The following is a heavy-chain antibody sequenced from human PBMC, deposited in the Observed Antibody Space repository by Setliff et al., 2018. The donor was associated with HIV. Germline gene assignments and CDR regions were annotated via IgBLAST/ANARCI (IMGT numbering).Heavy chain of an antibody. V-gene: IGHV3-48*03. CDR2: ISSSGDTK. Sequence: GGSLRLSCAASGFTFSFYEMNWVRQAPGKGLAWVSYISSSGDTKYYADSVKGRFTISRDNAKNSLYLQMNSLRAEDTAVYYCARGLWKRGGDGYNLHYWGQGTLVTVSS. J-gene: IGHJ4*02. CDR1: GFTFSFYE. D-gene: IGHD2-21*01. CDR3: ARGLWKRGGDGYNLHY.